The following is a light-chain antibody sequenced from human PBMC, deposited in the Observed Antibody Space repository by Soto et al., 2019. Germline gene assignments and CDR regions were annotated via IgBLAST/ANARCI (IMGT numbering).Light chain of an antibody. CDR2: DVS. CDR1: SSDVGGYNY. J-gene: IGLJ1*01. CDR3: SSYTSSSTLV. V-gene: IGLV2-14*01. Sequence: QSALTQPASVSGSPGQSITISCTGTSSDVGGYNYVSWYQQHPGKAPKLMIYDVSNRPSGVSNRFSGSKSCNTASLTISGLQAEYEADYYCSSYTSSSTLVFGTGTKLTVL.